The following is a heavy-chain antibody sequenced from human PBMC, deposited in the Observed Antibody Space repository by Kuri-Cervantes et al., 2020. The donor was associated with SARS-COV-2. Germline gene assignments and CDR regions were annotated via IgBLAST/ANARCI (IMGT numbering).Heavy chain of an antibody. Sequence: SETLSLTCTVSGGSITNYYWSWIRQPPGKGLEWIGNIYSSGRTNYNPSLKSRATILVYTSQNQFSLKLSSVTAADTAVYYCARLESSSSYYYYYGMDVWGQGTTVTVSS. CDR1: GGSITNYY. V-gene: IGHV4-59*08. CDR2: IYSSGRT. D-gene: IGHD6-6*01. CDR3: ARLESSSSYYYYYGMDV. J-gene: IGHJ6*02.